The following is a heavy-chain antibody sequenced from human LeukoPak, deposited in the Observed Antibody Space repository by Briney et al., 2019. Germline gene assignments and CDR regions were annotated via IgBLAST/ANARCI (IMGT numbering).Heavy chain of an antibody. CDR3: ARGHSSGWYAFFDY. Sequence: ASVKVSCKVSGYTLTELSMHWVRQAPGKGLEWMGGFDPEDGETIYAQKFQGRVTMTEDTSTDTAYMELSSLRSEDTAVYYCARGHSSGWYAFFDYWGQGTLVTVSS. J-gene: IGHJ4*02. CDR2: FDPEDGET. V-gene: IGHV1-24*01. D-gene: IGHD6-19*01. CDR1: GYTLTELS.